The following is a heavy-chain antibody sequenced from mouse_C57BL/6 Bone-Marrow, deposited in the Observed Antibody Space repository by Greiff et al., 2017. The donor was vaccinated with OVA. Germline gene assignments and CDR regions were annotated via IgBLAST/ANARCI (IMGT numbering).Heavy chain of an antibody. V-gene: IGHV10-3*01. Sequence: DVKLVESGGGLVQPKGSLKLSCAASGFTFNTYAMHWVRQAPGKGLEWVARIRSKSSNYATYYADSVKDRFTISRDDSQSMLYLQMNNLKTEDTAMYYCVRERGGLRKRNAMDYWGQGTSVTVSS. CDR2: IRSKSSNYAT. CDR1: GFTFNTYA. CDR3: VRERGGLRKRNAMDY. J-gene: IGHJ4*01. D-gene: IGHD2-4*01.